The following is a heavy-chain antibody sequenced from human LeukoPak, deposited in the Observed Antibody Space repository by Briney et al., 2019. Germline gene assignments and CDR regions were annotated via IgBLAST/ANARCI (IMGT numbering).Heavy chain of an antibody. CDR2: IYYSGTT. D-gene: IGHD1-26*01. Sequence: SETLSPTRTVSGGSISSYNWSWIRQPPGKGLEWIGYIYYSGTTSYNPSLKSRVTISVDTSKNQFSLKLSSVTAGDTAVYYCARGPGSGTYWAFDYWGQGTLVTVSS. V-gene: IGHV4-59*01. CDR1: GGSISSYN. CDR3: ARGPGSGTYWAFDY. J-gene: IGHJ4*02.